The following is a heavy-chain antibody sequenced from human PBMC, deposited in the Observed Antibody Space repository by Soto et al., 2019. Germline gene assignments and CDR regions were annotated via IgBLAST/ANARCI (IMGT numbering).Heavy chain of an antibody. CDR3: AGSSDWYAWFDP. Sequence: PGGSLILSCAASGFTFSSYAMIWVRQAPGKGLEWVSVISGSGSSTYYVDSVKGRFTISRDNSKSTLYLRMNSLRAEDTAVYYCAGSSDWYAWFDPWGQGTLVTVSS. D-gene: IGHD6-19*01. CDR2: ISGSGSST. CDR1: GFTFSSYA. J-gene: IGHJ5*02. V-gene: IGHV3-23*01.